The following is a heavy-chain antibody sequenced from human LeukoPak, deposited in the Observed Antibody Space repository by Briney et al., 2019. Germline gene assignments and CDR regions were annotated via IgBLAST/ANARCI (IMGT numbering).Heavy chain of an antibody. CDR1: RFTFGDYA. CDR3: AKDPAPYCSGGSCYSLVSPSFDY. Sequence: PGGSLRLSCTASRFTFGDYAMSWFRQAPGKGLEWVGFIRSKAYGGTTEYAASVKGRFTISRDDSKSIAYLQMNSLRAEDTAVYYCAKDPAPYCSGGSCYSLVSPSFDYWGQGTLVTVSS. V-gene: IGHV3-49*03. CDR2: IRSKAYGGTT. D-gene: IGHD2-15*01. J-gene: IGHJ4*02.